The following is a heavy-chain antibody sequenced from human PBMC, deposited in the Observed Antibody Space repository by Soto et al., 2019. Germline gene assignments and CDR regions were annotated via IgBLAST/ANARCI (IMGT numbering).Heavy chain of an antibody. V-gene: IGHV3-33*01. J-gene: IGHJ4*02. CDR2: IWYDGSNK. D-gene: IGHD2-15*01. CDR1: GFTFSSYG. CDR3: VRRIGPIDY. Sequence: QVQLVESGGGVVQPGRSLRLSCAASGFTFSSYGMHWVRQAPGKGLEWVAVIWYDGSNKYYADSVKGRFTISRDNSKNPLYLQMNSLRAEDTAVYYCVRRIGPIDYWGQGTLVTVSS.